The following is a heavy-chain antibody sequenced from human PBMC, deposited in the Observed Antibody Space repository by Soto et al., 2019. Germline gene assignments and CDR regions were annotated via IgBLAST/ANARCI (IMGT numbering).Heavy chain of an antibody. CDR1: GYSVSDSNW. Sequence: PSETLSLTCAVSGYSVSDSNWWGWIRQPPGKGLEWMGHIYNSGSTYYKPSLKGRVTMSIDTSKNQFSLRLYSVTAVDTAVYYCARNYRIPVAGTLVYSRQGILVTVS. CDR2: IYNSGST. V-gene: IGHV4-28*01. D-gene: IGHD6-19*01. J-gene: IGHJ4*02. CDR3: ARNYRIPVAGTLVY.